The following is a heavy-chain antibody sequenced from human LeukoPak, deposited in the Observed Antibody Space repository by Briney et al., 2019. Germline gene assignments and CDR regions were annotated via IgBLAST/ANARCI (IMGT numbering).Heavy chain of an antibody. CDR1: GGTFSSYA. J-gene: IGHJ3*02. D-gene: IGHD1-1*01. V-gene: IGHV1-69*04. CDR3: ASPVQLERRDAFDI. CDR2: IIPILGIA. Sequence: GASVKVSCKASGGTFSSYAISWVRQAPGQGLEWMGRIIPILGIANYAQKFQGRVTITADKSTSTAYMELSSLRSEDTAVYYCASPVQLERRDAFDIWAKGQWSPSLQ.